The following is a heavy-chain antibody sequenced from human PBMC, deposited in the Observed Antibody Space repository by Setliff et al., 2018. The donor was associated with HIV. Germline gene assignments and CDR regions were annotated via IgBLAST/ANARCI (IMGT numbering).Heavy chain of an antibody. CDR1: GYTFTDYY. J-gene: IGHJ4*02. Sequence: ASVKVSCKASGYTFTDYYMHWVQQAPGKGLEWMGRVDPKNGKTLYAENLRGRITITADTSTDTAYMELNSLRSEDTAMYYCATLDYYGSQTYNLALHYWGQGTLGTVS. CDR2: VDPKNGKT. CDR3: ATLDYYGSQTYNLALHY. V-gene: IGHV1-69-2*01. D-gene: IGHD3-10*01.